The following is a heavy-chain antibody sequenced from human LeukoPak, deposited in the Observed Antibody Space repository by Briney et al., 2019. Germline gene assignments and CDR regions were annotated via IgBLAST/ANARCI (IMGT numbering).Heavy chain of an antibody. CDR1: GYSFAINW. D-gene: IGHD6-19*01. J-gene: IGHJ4*02. CDR3: ARFSGSGWSIYYFDY. V-gene: IGHV5-51*01. CDR2: IYPGDSDT. Sequence: GGSLKISCKGSGYSFAINWIGWVRQMPGKGLEWMGIIYPGDSDTRYSPPFQGQVTISADKSISTAYLQWSSLKASDTAMYYCARFSGSGWSIYYFDYWGQGTLVTVSS.